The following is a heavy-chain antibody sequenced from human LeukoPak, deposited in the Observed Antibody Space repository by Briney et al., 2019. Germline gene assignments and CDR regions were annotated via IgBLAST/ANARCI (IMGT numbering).Heavy chain of an antibody. J-gene: IGHJ4*02. D-gene: IGHD6-13*01. CDR3: ARKLIAASATGYFDY. V-gene: IGHV4-59*11. CDR2: IDHSGST. CDR1: GGSLGSHY. Sequence: SETLSLTCTVSGGSLGSHYWSWLRQPPGKGLEWIGYIDHSGSTRYSPSLKSRLTMSLDRSKNQFSLKLSSVTAADTAIYYCARKLIAASATGYFDYWGQGTPVTVSS.